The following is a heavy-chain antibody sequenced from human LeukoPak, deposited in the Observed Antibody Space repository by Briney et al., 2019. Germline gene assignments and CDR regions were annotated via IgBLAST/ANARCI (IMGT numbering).Heavy chain of an antibody. Sequence: TGGSLRLSCAASGFTFSAYDMNWVRQAPGKGLKWLSYISSSSTTKYHADSVKGRFTISRDNTKNSLYLQMNSLRAEDTGVYYCARWNLGSDYWARESWSPSPQ. CDR3: ARWNLGSDY. V-gene: IGHV3-48*04. CDR2: ISSSSTTK. J-gene: IGHJ4*02. D-gene: IGHD1-1*01. CDR1: GFTFSAYD.